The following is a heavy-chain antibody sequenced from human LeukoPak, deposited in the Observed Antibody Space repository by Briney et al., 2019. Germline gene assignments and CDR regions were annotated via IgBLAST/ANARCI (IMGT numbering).Heavy chain of an antibody. J-gene: IGHJ6*03. Sequence: ASVKVSCKASGYMFSIYGISWVRQAPGQGLEWMGWISAYNGNTNFAQKFQDRVTMTTDTSTSTAYMELRSLRSDDTAVYYCARAEKPNWGNYYYYCMDVWGKGTTVTVSS. V-gene: IGHV1-18*01. D-gene: IGHD7-27*01. CDR1: GYMFSIYG. CDR3: ARAEKPNWGNYYYYCMDV. CDR2: ISAYNGNT.